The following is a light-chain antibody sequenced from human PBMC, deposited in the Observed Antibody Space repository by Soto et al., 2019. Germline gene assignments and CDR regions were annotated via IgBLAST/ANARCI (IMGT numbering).Light chain of an antibody. V-gene: IGKV1-39*01. CDR2: ATS. CDR1: QNIDHY. J-gene: IGKJ4*01. Sequence: DIQMTQSPSSLSASVGDRVTITCRASQNIDHYLNWYQHKAGKAPKLLIYATSTLQSGVPSRFSGSGSGTDFTLTISNLQTEDFAIYFCQETYNVGAVSFGGGTKVEIK. CDR3: QETYNVGAVS.